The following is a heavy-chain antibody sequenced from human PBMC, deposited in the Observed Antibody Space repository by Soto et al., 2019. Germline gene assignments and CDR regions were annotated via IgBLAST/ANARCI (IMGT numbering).Heavy chain of an antibody. V-gene: IGHV3-30-3*01. CDR3: ARDAGYCSGGSCYFLRYYYYGMDV. J-gene: IGHJ6*02. D-gene: IGHD2-15*01. CDR2: ISYDGSNK. Sequence: QVQLVESGGGVVQPGRSLRLSCAASGFTFSSYAMHWVRQAPGKGLEWVAVISYDGSNKYYADSVKGRFTISRDNSKNTLYLQMNSLRAEDTAVYYCARDAGYCSGGSCYFLRYYYYGMDVWGQGTTVTVSS. CDR1: GFTFSSYA.